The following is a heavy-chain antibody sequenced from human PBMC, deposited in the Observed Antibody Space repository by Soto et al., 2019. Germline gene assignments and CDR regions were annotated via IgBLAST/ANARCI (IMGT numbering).Heavy chain of an antibody. J-gene: IGHJ6*02. CDR1: GGTFSNSA. CDR2: IMPIFRTP. V-gene: IGHV1-69*12. D-gene: IGHD3-3*02. CDR3: ARDKDRQQLGGNYYYMLDV. Sequence: QVQLEQSGAAVKKPGSSVKVSCTASGGTFSNSAISWVRQAPGQGLEWMGGIMPIFRTPDYAQKFQGRVTVTADESTSTAYMELSGLRSADTAVYYCARDKDRQQLGGNYYYMLDVWGHGTTVTVSS.